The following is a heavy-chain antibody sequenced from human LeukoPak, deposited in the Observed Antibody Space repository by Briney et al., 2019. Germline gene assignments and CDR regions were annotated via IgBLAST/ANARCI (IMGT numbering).Heavy chain of an antibody. CDR2: IIPIFGTA. V-gene: IGHV1-69*06. J-gene: IGHJ4*02. CDR3: TRRGGFGELFY. CDR1: GGTFSSYA. D-gene: IGHD3-10*01. Sequence: SVKVSCKASGGTFSSYAISWVRQAPGQGLEWMGGIIPIFGTADYAQKFQGRVTITADKSTSTAYMELSSLRSEDTAVYYCTRRGGFGELFYWGQGTLVTVSS.